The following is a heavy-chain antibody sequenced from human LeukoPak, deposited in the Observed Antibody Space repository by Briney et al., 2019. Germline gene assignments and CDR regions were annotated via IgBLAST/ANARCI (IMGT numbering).Heavy chain of an antibody. D-gene: IGHD2-2*01. CDR1: GFTFSSYS. Sequence: GGSLRPSCAASGFTFSSYSMNWVRQAPGKGLEWVSSISSSSSYIYYADSVKGRFTISRDNAKNSLYLQMNSLRAEDTAVYYCARGPSRRGYYYYMDVWGKGTTVTVSS. CDR2: ISSSSSYI. J-gene: IGHJ6*03. V-gene: IGHV3-21*01. CDR3: ARGPSRRGYYYYMDV.